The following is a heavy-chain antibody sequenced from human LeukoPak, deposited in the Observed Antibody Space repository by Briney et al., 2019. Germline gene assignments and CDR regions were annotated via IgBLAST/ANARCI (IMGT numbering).Heavy chain of an antibody. D-gene: IGHD3-3*01. Sequence: PWGTLRLTCTASGVTFDDYAMHWVRQAPGKGLEWVSLISWDGGSTYYADSVKGRFTISRDNSKNSLYLQMNSLRAEDTALYYCAKGGPGVDPDYYYYMDVWGKGTTVTVSS. CDR1: GVTFDDYA. J-gene: IGHJ6*03. CDR3: AKGGPGVDPDYYYYMDV. V-gene: IGHV3-43D*03. CDR2: ISWDGGST.